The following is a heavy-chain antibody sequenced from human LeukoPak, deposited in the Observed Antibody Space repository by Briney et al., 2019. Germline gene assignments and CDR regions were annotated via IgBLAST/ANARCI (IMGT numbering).Heavy chain of an antibody. CDR1: GFAFSIYA. CDR3: AKGRGGSCYSGLDS. CDR2: ICGGGDTT. Sequence: GGSLRLSCAASGFAFSIYAMSWVRLAPGKGLEWVSSICGGGDTTYYADSVKGRFAISRDTSKNTLYLQMDGLRAEDMATYYCAKGRGGSCYSGLDSWGQGTLVTVSS. V-gene: IGHV3-23*01. J-gene: IGHJ4*02. D-gene: IGHD2-15*01.